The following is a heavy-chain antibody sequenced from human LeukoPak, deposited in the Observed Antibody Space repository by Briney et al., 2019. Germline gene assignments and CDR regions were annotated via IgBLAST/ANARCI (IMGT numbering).Heavy chain of an antibody. CDR3: ARVGSFPPHFDY. Sequence: PSETLSLTCTVSGGSISSYYWSWIRQPPGKGLEWIGYIYYSGSTDYNPSLKSRVTISVDTSKNQFSLKLSSVTAADTAAYYCARVGSFPPHFDYWGQGTLVTVSS. V-gene: IGHV4-59*01. D-gene: IGHD3-10*01. CDR1: GGSISSYY. CDR2: IYYSGST. J-gene: IGHJ4*02.